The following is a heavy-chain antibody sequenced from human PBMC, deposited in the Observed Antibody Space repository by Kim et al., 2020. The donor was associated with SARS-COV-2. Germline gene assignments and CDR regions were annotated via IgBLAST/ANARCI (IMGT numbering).Heavy chain of an antibody. CDR3: GWELFPRDAFDI. D-gene: IGHD1-26*01. CDR1: GFTFSSYA. CDR2: ISGSGGST. J-gene: IGHJ3*02. V-gene: IGHV3-23*01. Sequence: GGSLRLSCAASGFTFSSYAMSWVRQAPGKGLEWVSAISGSGGSTYYADSVKGRFTISRDNSKNTLYLQMNSLRAEDTAVYYCGWELFPRDAFDIWGQGTMVTVSS.